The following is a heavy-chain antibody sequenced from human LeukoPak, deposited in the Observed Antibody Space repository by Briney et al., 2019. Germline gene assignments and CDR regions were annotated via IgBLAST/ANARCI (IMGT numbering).Heavy chain of an antibody. D-gene: IGHD2-2*01. CDR1: GDSVSSYSAA. V-gene: IGHV6-1*01. Sequence: SQTLSLTCAISGDSVSSYSAAWYWIRQSPWRGLEWRGRTYYRSKWFNDYAASVKSRITINSDTSKNLLSLQLNSVTPEDTAVYYCARARRDTGFCSSTSCILYFDYWGQGTLVTVSS. J-gene: IGHJ4*02. CDR3: ARARRDTGFCSSTSCILYFDY. CDR2: TYYRSKWFN.